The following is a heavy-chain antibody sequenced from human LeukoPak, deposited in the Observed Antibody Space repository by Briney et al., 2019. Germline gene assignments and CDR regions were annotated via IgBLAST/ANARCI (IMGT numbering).Heavy chain of an antibody. CDR1: GFTFSSDW. V-gene: IGHV3-7*01. J-gene: IGHJ4*02. Sequence: GGSLRLSCAASGFTFSSDWMSWVRQAPGKGLEWVANINQDGRDKSYVDSVRGRFTISRDNARNSLCLQMNSLRAEDTAMYYCAGGAGYWGQGTLVTVSS. CDR3: AGGAGY. CDR2: INQDGRDK.